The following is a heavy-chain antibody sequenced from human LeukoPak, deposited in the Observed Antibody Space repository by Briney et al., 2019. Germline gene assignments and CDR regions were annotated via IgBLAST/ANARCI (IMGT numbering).Heavy chain of an antibody. J-gene: IGHJ4*02. Sequence: PGRSLRLSCAASGFTFDDYAMHWVRQAPGKGLEWVSGISWNSGSIGYADSVKGRFTISRDNAKNSLYLQMNSLRAEDTALYHCARESYGDYGYYFDYWGQGTLVTVSS. D-gene: IGHD4-17*01. V-gene: IGHV3-9*01. CDR2: ISWNSGSI. CDR1: GFTFDDYA. CDR3: ARESYGDYGYYFDY.